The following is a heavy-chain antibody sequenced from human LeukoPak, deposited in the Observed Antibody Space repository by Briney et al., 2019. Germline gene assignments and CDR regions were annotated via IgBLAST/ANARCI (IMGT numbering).Heavy chain of an antibody. CDR2: INPNSGGT. CDR1: GYTFTGYY. Sequence: ASVKVSCKASGYTFTGYYMHWVRQAPGQGLEWMGRINPNSGGTNYAQKFQGRVTMTRDTSISTAYMELSRLRSDDTAVYYYARDPYYDFWSGYYNRLYFDYWGQGTLVTVSS. D-gene: IGHD3-3*01. V-gene: IGHV1-2*06. CDR3: ARDPYYDFWSGYYNRLYFDY. J-gene: IGHJ4*02.